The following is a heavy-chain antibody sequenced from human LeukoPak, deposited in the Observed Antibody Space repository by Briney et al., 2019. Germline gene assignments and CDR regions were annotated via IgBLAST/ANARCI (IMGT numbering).Heavy chain of an antibody. J-gene: IGHJ6*02. D-gene: IGHD3-3*01. CDR1: GGTSSNA. CDR3: ARHPPDPAIFGVVRGMDV. V-gene: IGHV1-69*04. CDR2: IIPILGIP. Sequence: SVKVSCKASGGTSSNAISWVRQAPGQGLEWMGRIIPILGIPHYAQKFQGRVTITADKSTYTAYMELSSLRSEDAAVYYCARHPPDPAIFGVVRGMDVWGQGTAVTVSS.